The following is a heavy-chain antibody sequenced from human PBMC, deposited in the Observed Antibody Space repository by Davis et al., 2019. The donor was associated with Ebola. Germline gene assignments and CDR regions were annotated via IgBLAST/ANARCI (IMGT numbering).Heavy chain of an antibody. J-gene: IGHJ6*03. V-gene: IGHV4-31*03. CDR3: ARGRDDYYYMDV. CDR2: IYYSGST. CDR1: GGSISSGGYY. Sequence: SETLSLTCTVSGGSISSGGYYWSWIRQHPGKGLEWIGYIYYSGSTYYNPSLKSRVTISVDTSKNQFSLKLSSVTAADTAVYYCARGRDDYYYMDVWGKGTTVTVSS.